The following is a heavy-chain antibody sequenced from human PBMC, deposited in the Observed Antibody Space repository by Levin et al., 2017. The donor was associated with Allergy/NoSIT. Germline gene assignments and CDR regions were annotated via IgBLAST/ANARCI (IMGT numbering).Heavy chain of an antibody. D-gene: IGHD1-14*01. CDR3: AKVGSPSNPTEGKQYYFDY. CDR1: GFSFSPYA. CDR2: ISGSGGST. V-gene: IGHV3-23*01. Sequence: LTGGSLRLSCAASGFSFSPYAMSWVRQGPGKGLEWVSAISGSGGSTHYADSVKGRFTISRDNSKNTLFLQMNSLRVEDTAVYYCAKVGSPSNPTEGKQYYFDYWGQGTLITVSS. J-gene: IGHJ4*02.